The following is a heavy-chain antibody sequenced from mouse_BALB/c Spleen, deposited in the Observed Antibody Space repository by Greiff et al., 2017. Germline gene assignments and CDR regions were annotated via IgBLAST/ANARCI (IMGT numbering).Heavy chain of an antibody. J-gene: IGHJ2*01. V-gene: IGHV7-3*02. D-gene: IGHD2-14*01. CDR3: AREGYRLDY. Sequence: EVKLEESGGGLVQPGGSLRLSCATSGFTFTDYYMSWVRQPPGKALEWLCFIRNKANGYTTEYSASVKGRFTISRDNSQSILYLQMNTLRAEDSATYYCAREGYRLDYWGQGTTLTVSS. CDR2: IRNKANGYTT. CDR1: GFTFTDYY.